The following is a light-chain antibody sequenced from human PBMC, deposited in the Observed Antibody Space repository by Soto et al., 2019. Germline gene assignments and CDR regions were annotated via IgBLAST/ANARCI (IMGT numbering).Light chain of an antibody. CDR2: GAS. V-gene: IGKV3-15*01. CDR1: QNVSSN. J-gene: IGKJ1*01. CDR3: QQHNNWPRT. Sequence: EIVMTQSPATLSVSPGERATLSCRASQNVSSNLAWYQQKPGQAPRLLIYGASTRATGIPARFSGSGSGTEFTLTISSLQSEDFAVYYCQQHNNWPRTFGQGTKVDIK.